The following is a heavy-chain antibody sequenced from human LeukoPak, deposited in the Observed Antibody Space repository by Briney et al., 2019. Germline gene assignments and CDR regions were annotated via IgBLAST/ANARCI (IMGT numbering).Heavy chain of an antibody. D-gene: IGHD6-19*01. J-gene: IGHJ6*03. V-gene: IGHV1-69*13. CDR1: GGTFSSYA. Sequence: ASVKVSCKASGGTFSSYAISWVRQAPGQGLEWMGGIIPIFGTANYAQKFQGRVTITADESTSTAYMELSSLRSEDTAVYYCARDSSGRYYYYYMDVWGKGTTVTISS. CDR2: IIPIFGTA. CDR3: ARDSSGRYYYYYMDV.